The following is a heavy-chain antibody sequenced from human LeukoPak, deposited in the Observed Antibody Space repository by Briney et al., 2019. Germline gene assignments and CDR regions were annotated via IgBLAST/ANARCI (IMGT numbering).Heavy chain of an antibody. V-gene: IGHV4-34*01. CDR2: INHSGST. CDR3: ARVGYDVWSGYYDAFDI. CDR1: GGAFSGYY. D-gene: IGHD3-3*01. J-gene: IGHJ3*02. Sequence: SETLSLTCAVYGGAFSGYYWSWIRQPPGNWVEWSGEINHSGSTNYNPSLNSRVTITVDTSKTKFSLKLSSVNAADTAVYYCARVGYDVWSGYYDAFDIWGQGTMVTV.